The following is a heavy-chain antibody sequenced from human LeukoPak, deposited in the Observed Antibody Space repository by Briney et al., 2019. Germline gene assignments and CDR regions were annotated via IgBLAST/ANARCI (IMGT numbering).Heavy chain of an antibody. CDR3: ARLTVVAATSDY. CDR2: IWYDGSNK. J-gene: IGHJ4*02. V-gene: IGHV3-33*08. CDR1: GFTFSSYW. Sequence: GGSLRLSCAASGFTFSSYWMSWVRQAPGKGLEWVAVIWYDGSNKYYADSVKGRFTISRDNSKNTLYLQMNSLRAEDTAVYYCARLTVVAATSDYWGQGTLVTVSS. D-gene: IGHD2-15*01.